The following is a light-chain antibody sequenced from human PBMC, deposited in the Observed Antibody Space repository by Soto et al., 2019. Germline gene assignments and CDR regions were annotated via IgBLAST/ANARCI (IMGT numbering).Light chain of an antibody. J-gene: IGKJ4*01. Sequence: RASERIYSAYLGWYQQKPGQAPRLLIYGTSSRATGIPDRFSGSGSGTDFTLTISRLEPEDFAVYYCQQYDSSPLTFGGGTKVDIK. V-gene: IGKV3-20*01. CDR1: ERIYSAY. CDR2: GTS. CDR3: QQYDSSPLT.